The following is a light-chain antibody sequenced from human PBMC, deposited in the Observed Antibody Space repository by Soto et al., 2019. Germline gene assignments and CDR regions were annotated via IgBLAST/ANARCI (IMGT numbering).Light chain of an antibody. V-gene: IGKV3-11*01. CDR2: DAS. CDR3: QQRSNWPLT. Sequence: EIVLTQSPATLSLSPGERATLFCRASQSVNSYLAWYQQKPGQAPRLLIYDASNRATGIPARFSGSGSGTDFTLTISSLEPEDFAVYYCQQRSNWPLTFGGGTKVEIK. J-gene: IGKJ4*01. CDR1: QSVNSY.